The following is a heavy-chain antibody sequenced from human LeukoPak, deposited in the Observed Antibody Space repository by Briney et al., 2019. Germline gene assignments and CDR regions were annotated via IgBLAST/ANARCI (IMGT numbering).Heavy chain of an antibody. J-gene: IGHJ6*03. D-gene: IGHD2-21*01. V-gene: IGHV3-74*01. CDR3: ARGIGGYYDYMDV. Sequence: GGSLRLSCAVSGFTLSSQWMHWVRQAPGKGLVWVSLIKTDGSSTNYADSVKGRFTVSRDDAKNTLYLQMNSLRAEDTAVYYCARGIGGYYDYMDVWGKGTTVTVSS. CDR2: IKTDGSST. CDR1: GFTLSSQW.